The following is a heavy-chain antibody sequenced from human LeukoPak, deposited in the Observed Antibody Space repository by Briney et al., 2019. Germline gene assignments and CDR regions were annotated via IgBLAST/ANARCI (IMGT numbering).Heavy chain of an antibody. CDR3: ARPNRGYALEI. J-gene: IGHJ3*02. Sequence: GEALQISCKAFGYSFTTYWIGWVRQMPGKGLEWMGIIYPGDSDTRYSPSFQGQVTISADESISTAYLQWSSLKASDTAMYYCARPNRGYALEIWGQGTMVTVSS. CDR2: IYPGDSDT. D-gene: IGHD5-12*01. V-gene: IGHV5-51*01. CDR1: GYSFTTYW.